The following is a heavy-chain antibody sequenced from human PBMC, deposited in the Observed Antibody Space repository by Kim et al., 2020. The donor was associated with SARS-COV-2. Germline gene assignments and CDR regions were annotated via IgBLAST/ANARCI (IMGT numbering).Heavy chain of an antibody. V-gene: IGHV3-74*01. D-gene: IGHD6-13*01. Sequence: GGSLRLSCAASGFTFSSYWMYWVRQAPGKGLVWVSRINSDGSSTSYADSVTGRFTISRDNAKNTLYLQMNSLGAEDTAVYYCATYSSSWYGGGMDVWGQGSTVTVSS. CDR1: GFTFSSYW. CDR2: INSDGSST. J-gene: IGHJ6*02. CDR3: ATYSSSWYGGGMDV.